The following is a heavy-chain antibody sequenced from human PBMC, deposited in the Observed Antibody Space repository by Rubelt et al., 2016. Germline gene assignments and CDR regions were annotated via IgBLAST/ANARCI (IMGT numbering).Heavy chain of an antibody. CDR2: INSDGSST. Sequence: EVQLVESGGGLVQPGGSLRLSCAASGVTFSSYWMHWDRQAPGKGLVWVSRINSDGSSTSYADSVKGRVTISRDNAKNTLYLQMNSLRAEDAAVYYRASGQLPREWGQGTLVTVSS. V-gene: IGHV3-74*01. CDR1: GVTFSSYW. D-gene: IGHD2-2*01. CDR3: ASGQLPRE. J-gene: IGHJ4*02.